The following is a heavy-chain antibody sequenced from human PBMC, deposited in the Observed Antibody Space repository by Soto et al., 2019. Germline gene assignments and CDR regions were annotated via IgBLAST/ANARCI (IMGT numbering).Heavy chain of an antibody. V-gene: IGHV3-30-3*01. CDR1: GFTFSSYA. D-gene: IGHD6-13*01. J-gene: IGHJ4*02. Sequence: GGSLRLSCAASGFTFSSYAMHWVRQAPGKGLEWVAVISYDGSNKYYADSVKGRFTISRDNSKNTLYLQMNSLRAEDTAVYYCARDNLPGAGAAGTSDYWGQGTLVTVSS. CDR2: ISYDGSNK. CDR3: ARDNLPGAGAAGTSDY.